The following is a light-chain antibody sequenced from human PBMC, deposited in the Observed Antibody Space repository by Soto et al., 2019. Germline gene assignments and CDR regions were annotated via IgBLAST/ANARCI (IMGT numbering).Light chain of an antibody. CDR1: QTVGSN. V-gene: IGKV3D-15*01. CDR2: GAS. CDR3: QQYNNWPIT. Sequence: EIVLTQSPATLSLSPGERATLSCRASQTVGSNLAWYQQKPGQASRLLIYGASTRASDTPARFSGSGSVTEFALTISSLQSEDFAVYYCQQYNNWPITFGQGTRLEIK. J-gene: IGKJ5*01.